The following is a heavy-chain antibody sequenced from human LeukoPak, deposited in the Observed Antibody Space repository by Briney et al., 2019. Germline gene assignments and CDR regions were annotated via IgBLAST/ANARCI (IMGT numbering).Heavy chain of an antibody. CDR3: ARDVVVVASNYYGMDV. Sequence: SVKVSCKASGGTFSSYAISWVRQAPGQRLEWMGRITPILGIANYAQKFQGRVTITADKSTSTAYMELSSLRSEDTAVYYCARDVVVVASNYYGMDVWGQGTTVTISS. D-gene: IGHD2-15*01. CDR2: ITPILGIA. V-gene: IGHV1-69*04. J-gene: IGHJ6*02. CDR1: GGTFSSYA.